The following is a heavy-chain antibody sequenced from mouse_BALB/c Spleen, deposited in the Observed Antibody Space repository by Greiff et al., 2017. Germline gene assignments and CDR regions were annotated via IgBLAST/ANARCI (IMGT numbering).Heavy chain of an antibody. V-gene: IGHV1S33*01. CDR3: ARWGLRSYAMDY. Sequence: SGPELVKPGALVKISCKASGYTFTSYDINWVKQRPGQGLEWIGWIYPGDGSTKYNEKFKGKATLTADKSSSTAYMQLSSLTSENSAVYFCARWGLRSYAMDYWGQGTSVTVSS. CDR1: GYTFTSYD. J-gene: IGHJ4*01. D-gene: IGHD2-4*01. CDR2: IYPGDGST.